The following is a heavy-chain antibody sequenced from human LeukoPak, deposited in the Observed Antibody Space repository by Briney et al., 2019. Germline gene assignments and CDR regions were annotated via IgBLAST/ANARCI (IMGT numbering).Heavy chain of an antibody. Sequence: GASVKVSCKASGYTFTSYDINWVRQATGQGLEWMGWMNPNSGNTGYAQKFQGRVTMTRNTSISTAYMELSSLRPEDTAVYYCARGTVWFGVPVDYWGQGTLVTVSS. CDR1: GYTFTSYD. CDR2: MNPNSGNT. V-gene: IGHV1-8*02. J-gene: IGHJ4*02. D-gene: IGHD3-10*01. CDR3: ARGTVWFGVPVDY.